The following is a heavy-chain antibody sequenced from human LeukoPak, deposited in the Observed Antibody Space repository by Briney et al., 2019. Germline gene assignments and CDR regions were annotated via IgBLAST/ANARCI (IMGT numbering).Heavy chain of an antibody. V-gene: IGHV3-21*01. J-gene: IGHJ4*02. CDR1: GFTFSSYS. D-gene: IGHD3-3*01. CDR2: ISSSSSYI. Sequence: GGSLRLSCAASGFTFSSYSMNWVRQAPGKGLEWVSSISSSSSYIYYADSVKGRFTISRDNAKNSLYLQMNSLRAEDTAVYYCARGPTIFGVVIRPFDYWGQGTLVTVSS. CDR3: ARGPTIFGVVIRPFDY.